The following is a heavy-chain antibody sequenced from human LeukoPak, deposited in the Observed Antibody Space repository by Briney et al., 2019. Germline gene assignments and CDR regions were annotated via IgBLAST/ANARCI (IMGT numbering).Heavy chain of an antibody. D-gene: IGHD3-3*01. CDR1: GYTFTSYD. J-gene: IGHJ6*02. V-gene: IGHV1-2*06. Sequence: ASVKVSCKASGYTFTSYDINWVRQAPGQGLEWMGRINPNSGGTNYAQKFQGRVTMTRDTSISTAYMELSRLRSDDTAVYYCAREGYDFWSGYPHYYGMDVWGQGTTVTVSS. CDR2: INPNSGGT. CDR3: AREGYDFWSGYPHYYGMDV.